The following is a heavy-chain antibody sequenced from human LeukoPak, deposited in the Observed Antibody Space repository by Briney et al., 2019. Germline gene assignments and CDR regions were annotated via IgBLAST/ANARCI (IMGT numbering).Heavy chain of an antibody. CDR3: ARGSTSDWPFDY. Sequence: ASVKVSCKASGYTFTDYAIHWVRQAPGQRLEWMGWINAGNGDTKYSQKFQGRVTITRDTSASIVCMELSSLISEDTALYSCARGSTSDWPFDYWGQGTRVTVSS. V-gene: IGHV1-3*01. J-gene: IGHJ4*02. CDR2: INAGNGDT. CDR1: GYTFTDYA. D-gene: IGHD2-2*01.